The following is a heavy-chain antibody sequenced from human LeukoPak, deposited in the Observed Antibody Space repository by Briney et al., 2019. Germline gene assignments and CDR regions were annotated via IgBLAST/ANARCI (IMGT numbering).Heavy chain of an antibody. CDR2: ISYGTT. CDR1: GGAISTYY. CDR3: ARDKAHTYGYYFDP. J-gene: IGHJ4*02. D-gene: IGHD3-10*01. V-gene: IGHV4-59*01. Sequence: SGTLSLTCSVSGGAISTYYWNWIRQAPGQGLEWIGHISYGTTDYNPSLESRVTISADTSKNQISLRLTSVTAADTAVYYCARDKAHTYGYYFDPWGQGTQVLVSS.